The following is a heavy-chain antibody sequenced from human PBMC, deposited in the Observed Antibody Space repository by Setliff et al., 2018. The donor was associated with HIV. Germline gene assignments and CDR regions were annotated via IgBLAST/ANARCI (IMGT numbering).Heavy chain of an antibody. Sequence: WASVKVSCKASGGTFSSFAISWVRQAPGQGLEWMGGIMPIFGSANYAQKFQGRVTITADASTSTAYMELISLRSEDTAVYYCARGVDGNYRKFFGNWGQGTLVTVSS. CDR2: IMPIFGSA. CDR3: ARGVDGNYRKFFGN. D-gene: IGHD1-26*01. CDR1: GGTFSSFA. J-gene: IGHJ4*02. V-gene: IGHV1-69*13.